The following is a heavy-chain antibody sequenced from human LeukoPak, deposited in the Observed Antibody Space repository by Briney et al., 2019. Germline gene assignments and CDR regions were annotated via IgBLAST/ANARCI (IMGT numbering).Heavy chain of an antibody. CDR2: ISAYNGNT. CDR3: ARGGISSSFLYYYYYYYMDV. D-gene: IGHD6-6*01. Sequence: ASVKVSCKASGYTFTSYGISWVRQAPGQGLEWMGWISAYNGNTNYAQKLQGRVTMTTDTSTSTAYMELRSLRSDDTAVYYCARGGISSSFLYYYYYYYMDVWGKGTTVTVSS. V-gene: IGHV1-18*01. J-gene: IGHJ6*03. CDR1: GYTFTSYG.